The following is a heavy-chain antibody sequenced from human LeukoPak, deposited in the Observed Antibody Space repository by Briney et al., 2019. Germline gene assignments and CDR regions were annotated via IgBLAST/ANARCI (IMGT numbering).Heavy chain of an antibody. CDR1: GFTFSSNW. J-gene: IGHJ6*02. Sequence: GGSLRLSCAASGFTFSSNWMHWVRHASGKGLEWVAGIMWRSGSTGYGDSVKGRFTISRDNAKKSLYLQMNGLRVEDTAFYYCTKGLTPGGADVWGQGTTVTVSS. V-gene: IGHV3-9*01. D-gene: IGHD3-10*01. CDR2: IMWRSGST. CDR3: TKGLTPGGADV.